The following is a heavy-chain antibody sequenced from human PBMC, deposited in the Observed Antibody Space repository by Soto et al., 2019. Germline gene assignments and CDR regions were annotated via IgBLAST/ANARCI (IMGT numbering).Heavy chain of an antibody. CDR2: MNSDGSTT. D-gene: IGHD1-26*01. J-gene: IGHJ4*02. CDR3: VKDWVGGSNRYQLDY. V-gene: IGHV3-74*01. CDR1: GFTFGNYW. Sequence: GGSLRLSCAASGFTFGNYWMHWVRQAPGKGLEWVSRMNSDGSTTNYADSVKGRFTVSRDNARNTLHLQMNSLRRDDTAKYYCVKDWVGGSNRYQLDYWGQGTVVTVSS.